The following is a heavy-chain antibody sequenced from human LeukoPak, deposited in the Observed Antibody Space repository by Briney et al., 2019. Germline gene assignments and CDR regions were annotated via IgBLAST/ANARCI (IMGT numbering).Heavy chain of an antibody. CDR3: VREVAGLYSY. J-gene: IGHJ4*02. V-gene: IGHV3-48*04. CDR1: GFTFSSSG. D-gene: IGHD2-21*01. CDR2: ISSNSRAI. Sequence: GGSLRLSCAASGFTFSSSGMHWVRQAPGKGLEWVSYISSNSRAIYYADSVKGRFTISRDNAKNSLHLQMDTLRAEDTALYYCVREVAGLYSYWGQGTLVTVSS.